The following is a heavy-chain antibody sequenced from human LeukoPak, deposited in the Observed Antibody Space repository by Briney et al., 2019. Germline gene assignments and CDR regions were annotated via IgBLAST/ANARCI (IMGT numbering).Heavy chain of an antibody. Sequence: GGSLRLSCVPSGFSFNNYATNWVRQAPGKGLAWVSAISGSGGSTYYADSVKRQFTISRDNAKNTLYLQMKSLRAKDTAVYYCAKAITMGRGGTFDYWGQGTLVTVSS. D-gene: IGHD3-10*01. CDR2: ISGSGGST. CDR3: AKAITMGRGGTFDY. V-gene: IGHV3-23*01. J-gene: IGHJ4*02. CDR1: GFSFNNYA.